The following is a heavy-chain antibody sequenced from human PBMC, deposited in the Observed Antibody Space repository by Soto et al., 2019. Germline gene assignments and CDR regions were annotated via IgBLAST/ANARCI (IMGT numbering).Heavy chain of an antibody. CDR2: ISGSGGST. Sequence: EVQLLESGGGLVQPGGSLRLSCAASGFTFSSYAMSWVRQAPGKGLEWVSAISGSGGSTYYADSVKGRFTISRDNAKNTLSLQMNSLRAEDTAVYYCARSSGYYEGDFDYWGQGTLVTVSS. CDR3: ARSSGYYEGDFDY. J-gene: IGHJ4*02. V-gene: IGHV3-23*01. D-gene: IGHD3-22*01. CDR1: GFTFSSYA.